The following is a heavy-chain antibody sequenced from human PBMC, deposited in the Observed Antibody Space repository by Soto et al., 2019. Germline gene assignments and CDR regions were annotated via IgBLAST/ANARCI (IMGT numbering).Heavy chain of an antibody. D-gene: IGHD5-12*01. CDR1: GGSLDSGGYY. V-gene: IGHV4-31*03. CDR3: ARGLDGYFLYFDY. J-gene: IGHJ4*02. Sequence: QLQESGPGLVKPSQTLSLTCTVSGGSLDSGGYYWSWIRQRPGKALEWIGYIYPSGSSYYNPSLESRVDRSVDTSENQFSLKLTSVTAADTAVYYCARGLDGYFLYFDYWGRGTLVTVSS. CDR2: IYPSGSS.